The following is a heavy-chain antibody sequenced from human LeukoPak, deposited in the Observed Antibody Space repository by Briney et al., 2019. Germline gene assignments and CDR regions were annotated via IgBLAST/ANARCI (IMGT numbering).Heavy chain of an antibody. CDR2: ISTSSSTI. J-gene: IGHJ6*02. D-gene: IGHD3-22*01. V-gene: IGHV3-48*01. CDR1: GFTLSSYS. CDR3: ARVLLPLYGMDV. Sequence: GGSLRLSCAASGFTLSSYSMNWVRQAPGKGLEWVSYISTSSSTIYYADSVKGRFTISRDNSKNTLYLQMNSLRAEDTAAYYCARVLLPLYGMDVWGQGTTVTVSS.